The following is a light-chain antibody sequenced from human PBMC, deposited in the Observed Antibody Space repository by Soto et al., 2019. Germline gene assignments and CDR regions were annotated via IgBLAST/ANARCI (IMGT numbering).Light chain of an antibody. CDR2: RTS. V-gene: IGLV7-43*01. Sequence: QAVVTQEPSLTVSPGGTVTLTCALTAGAVTSDYYPNWFQRKPGQTLRTLIYRTSNTHSWTPARFSGSLLGGKAALTLSGVQPEDEADYYCVLLCSGEWVFGGGTKLTVL. J-gene: IGLJ3*02. CDR1: AGAVTSDYY. CDR3: VLLCSGEWV.